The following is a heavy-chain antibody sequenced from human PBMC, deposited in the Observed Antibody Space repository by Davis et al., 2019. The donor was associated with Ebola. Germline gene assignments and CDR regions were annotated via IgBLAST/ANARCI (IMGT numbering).Heavy chain of an antibody. D-gene: IGHD3-10*01. V-gene: IGHV3-53*01. Sequence: GESLKISCAASDYSVADNFMSWVRHAPGKGLEWVSVLSAAGTTYYADSVKGRFTISRDISKDMIFLQMNSLRVEDTAIYYCAKDGYSGSETFIEGWFDPWGQGTLVTVSS. CDR2: LSAAGTT. CDR1: DYSVADNF. CDR3: AKDGYSGSETFIEGWFDP. J-gene: IGHJ5*02.